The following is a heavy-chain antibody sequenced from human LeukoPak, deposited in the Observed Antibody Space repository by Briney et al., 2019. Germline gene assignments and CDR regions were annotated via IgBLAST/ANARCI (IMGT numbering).Heavy chain of an antibody. CDR2: INPNSGGT. J-gene: IGHJ6*02. CDR1: GYTFTGYY. D-gene: IGHD3-22*01. CDR3: ARPDPRIASSGPMDYYGMDV. Sequence: GASVKVSCKASGYTFTGYYMHWVRQAPGQGLEWMGWINPNSGGTNYAQKFQGRVTMTRDTSISTAYMELSRLRSDDTAVYYCARPDPRIASSGPMDYYGMDVWGQGTTVTVSS. V-gene: IGHV1-2*02.